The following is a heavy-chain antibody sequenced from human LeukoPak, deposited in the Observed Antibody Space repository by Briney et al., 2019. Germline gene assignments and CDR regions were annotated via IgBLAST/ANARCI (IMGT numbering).Heavy chain of an antibody. CDR1: GYTFTNYG. CDR3: ARGPAMAGYMDV. Sequence: GASVKVSCKASGYTFTNYGINWVRQAPGQGLEWMGGIIPIFGTANYAQKFQGRVTITTDESTSTAYMELSSLRSEDTAVYYCARGPAMAGYMDVWGKGTTVTVSS. J-gene: IGHJ6*03. CDR2: IIPIFGTA. V-gene: IGHV1-69*05. D-gene: IGHD5-24*01.